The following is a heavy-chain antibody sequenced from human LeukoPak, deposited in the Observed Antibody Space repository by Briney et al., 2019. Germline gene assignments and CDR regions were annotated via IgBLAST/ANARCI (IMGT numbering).Heavy chain of an antibody. CDR2: ISYDGSNK. J-gene: IGHJ6*02. Sequence: GGSLRLSCAASGFTFSSNGMHWVRQAPGKGLEWVAVISYDGSNKYYADSVKGRFTISRDNSKNTLYLQMNSLRAEDTAVYYCAKDMALVVVTDNGIDVWGQGTTVTVSS. V-gene: IGHV3-30*18. CDR1: GFTFSSNG. D-gene: IGHD2-21*02. CDR3: AKDMALVVVTDNGIDV.